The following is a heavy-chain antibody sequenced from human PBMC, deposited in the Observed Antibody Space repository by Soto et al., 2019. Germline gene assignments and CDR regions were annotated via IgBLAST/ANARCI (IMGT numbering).Heavy chain of an antibody. CDR2: INSDGSST. V-gene: IGHV3-74*01. J-gene: IGHJ3*02. CDR1: GFTFSNYW. Sequence: EVQLVESWGGLVQPGGSLTLSCAASGFTFSNYWMHWVRQAPGKGLVWVSRINSDGSSTTYADSVKGRFTISRDNAKNTMYLEMNSLRAEDTAVYYCARRGAGFDIWGQGTMVTVSS. CDR3: ARRGAGFDI. D-gene: IGHD6-19*01.